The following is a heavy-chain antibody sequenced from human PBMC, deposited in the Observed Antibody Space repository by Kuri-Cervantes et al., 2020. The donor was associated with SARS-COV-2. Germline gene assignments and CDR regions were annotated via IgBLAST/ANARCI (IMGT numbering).Heavy chain of an antibody. D-gene: IGHD1-1*01. CDR2: INPDGSYT. Sequence: GGSLRLSCAASGFTFSGHWIHWVRQAPGKGLVWVSRINPDGSYTNNADSVKGRFTLTGDNAKNMLFLQMSSLRAEDTAVYYCVRYGDHWNFDYWGQGTLVTVSS. CDR1: GFTFSGHW. V-gene: IGHV3-74*01. CDR3: VRYGDHWNFDY. J-gene: IGHJ4*02.